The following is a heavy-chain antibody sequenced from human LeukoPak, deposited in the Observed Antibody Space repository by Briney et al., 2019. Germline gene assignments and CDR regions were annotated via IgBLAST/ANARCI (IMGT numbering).Heavy chain of an antibody. CDR2: IYTSGST. CDR3: ACIAAAALGYYGMDV. Sequence: SETLFLTCTVSGGSISGYYWSWIRQPAGKGLEWIGRIYTSGSTNYNPSLKSRVTISVDTSKNQFSLKLSSVTAADTAVYYCACIAAAALGYYGMDVWGQGTTVTVSS. D-gene: IGHD6-13*01. V-gene: IGHV4-4*07. J-gene: IGHJ6*02. CDR1: GGSISGYY.